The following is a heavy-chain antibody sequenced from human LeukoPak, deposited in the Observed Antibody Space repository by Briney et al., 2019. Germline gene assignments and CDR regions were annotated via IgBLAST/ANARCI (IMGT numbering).Heavy chain of an antibody. CDR2: INHSGST. CDR3: ARGLVARVFDY. J-gene: IGHJ4*02. Sequence: SETLSLTCAVYGGSFSGYYWSWIRQPPGKGLEWIGEINHSGSTNYNPSLKSRVTISVDTSKNQFSLKLSSVTAADTAVYYCARGLVARVFDYWGQGTLVTVSS. CDR1: GGSFSGYY. V-gene: IGHV4-34*01. D-gene: IGHD5-12*01.